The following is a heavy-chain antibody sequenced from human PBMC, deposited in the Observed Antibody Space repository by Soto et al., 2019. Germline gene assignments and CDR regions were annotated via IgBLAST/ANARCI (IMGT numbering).Heavy chain of an antibody. D-gene: IGHD2-8*01. CDR3: ARQDCTNGVCYKPFDY. CDR2: IYPGDSDT. Sequence: GESLKISCKGSGYSFTSYWIGWVRQMPGKGLEWMGIIYPGDSDTRYSPSFQGQVTISADKSISTAYLQWSSLKASDTAMYYCARQDCTNGVCYKPFDYWGQGTLVTVSS. V-gene: IGHV5-51*01. CDR1: GYSFTSYW. J-gene: IGHJ4*02.